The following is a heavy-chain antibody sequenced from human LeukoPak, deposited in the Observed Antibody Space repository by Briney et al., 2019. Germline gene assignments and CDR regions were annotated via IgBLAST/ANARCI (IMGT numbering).Heavy chain of an antibody. CDR2: INDAGRTT. V-gene: IGHV3-23*01. CDR1: GFTFNTYA. D-gene: IGHD3-9*01. J-gene: IGHJ4*02. Sequence: PGGSMRLSCATSGFTFNTYAMNWVRQAPGKGLEWVSTINDAGRTTYHADSVKGRFTISRDNSKNTVYLQMNNPRAEDTALYYCTNQPILAGSIDSWGQGTLVTVSS. CDR3: TNQPILAGSIDS.